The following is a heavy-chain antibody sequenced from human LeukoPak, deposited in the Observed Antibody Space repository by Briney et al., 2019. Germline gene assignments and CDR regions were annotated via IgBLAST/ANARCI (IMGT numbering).Heavy chain of an antibody. Sequence: PGGSLRLSCAASGFTFSSYWMTWVRQAPGKGLEWVANIKQDGSEKYYVDSVKGRFTISRDNAKNSLYLQMNSLRAEDTAVYYCARASTIRYSSVHYWGQGILVTVSS. CDR2: IKQDGSEK. J-gene: IGHJ4*02. CDR3: ARASTIRYSSVHY. D-gene: IGHD6-19*01. CDR1: GFTFSSYW. V-gene: IGHV3-7*01.